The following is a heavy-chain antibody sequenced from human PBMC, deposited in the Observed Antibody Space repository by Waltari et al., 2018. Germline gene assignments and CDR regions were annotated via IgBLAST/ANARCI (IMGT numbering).Heavy chain of an antibody. CDR1: GGSISSGSYY. V-gene: IGHV4-61*02. CDR3: ARATWGRVDY. Sequence: QVQLQESGPGLVKPSQTLSLTCTVSGGSISSGSYYWSWIRQPAGKGLEWIGRIYTSGSTNYNPSLKSRVTISVDTSKNQFSLKLSSVTAADTAVYYCARATWGRVDYWGQGTLVTVSS. J-gene: IGHJ4*02. D-gene: IGHD7-27*01. CDR2: IYTSGST.